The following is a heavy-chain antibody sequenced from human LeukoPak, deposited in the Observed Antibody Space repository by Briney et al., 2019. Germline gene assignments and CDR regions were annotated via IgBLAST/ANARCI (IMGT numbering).Heavy chain of an antibody. CDR3: ARPGGSNGWYYFDY. J-gene: IGHJ4*01. Sequence: SETLSLTCTVSGGSISSRNYYWGWIRQPPGKGLEWIASIDYSVSTYYNPSLKSRVTISVDTSKNQFSLKVSSVTAAETAVYYCARPGGSNGWYYFDYWGHGTLVTVSS. CDR2: IDYSVST. CDR1: GGSISSRNYY. V-gene: IGHV4-39*01. D-gene: IGHD6-19*01.